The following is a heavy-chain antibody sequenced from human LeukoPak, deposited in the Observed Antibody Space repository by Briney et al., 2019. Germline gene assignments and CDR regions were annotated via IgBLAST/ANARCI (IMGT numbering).Heavy chain of an antibody. CDR3: ARGGFRLGELSFVPGKFLDF. CDR2: IIPIFATS. V-gene: IGHV1-69*06. D-gene: IGHD3-16*02. CDR1: GDTFSTYA. Sequence: SVKVSCKASGDTFSTYAISWVRQAPGQGLEWMGGIIPIFATSNYAQKFQGRVTITADKSTTTAYMELSTLRSEDTAVYYCARGGFRLGELSFVPGKFLDFWGPGTLVTVSS. J-gene: IGHJ4*02.